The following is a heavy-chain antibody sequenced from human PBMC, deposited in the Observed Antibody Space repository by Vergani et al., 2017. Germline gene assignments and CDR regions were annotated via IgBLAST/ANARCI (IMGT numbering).Heavy chain of an antibody. CDR3: ASDTHSGQRADR. CDR2: IHYSENT. V-gene: IGHV4-59*01. D-gene: IGHD6-19*01. Sequence: QVQLQESGPGLVKPSETLSLTCTVSGGSITNNFWSWIRRPPRKGLEWIGSIHYSENTNYNPSLKTRVTISVDTSKNQFSLTLTSVTAADTAVYYCASDTHSGQRADRWGQGILVTVTS. J-gene: IGHJ5*02. CDR1: GGSITNNF.